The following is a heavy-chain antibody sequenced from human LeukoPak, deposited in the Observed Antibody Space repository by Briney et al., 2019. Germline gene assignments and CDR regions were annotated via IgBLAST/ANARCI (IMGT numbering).Heavy chain of an antibody. D-gene: IGHD5-18*01. J-gene: IGHJ4*02. V-gene: IGHV4-39*07. Sequence: SETLSLTCTVSGGSISSSSYYWGWIRQPPGKGLEWIGEINHSGSTNYNPSLKSRVTISVDTSKNQFSLKLSSVTAADTAVYYCARGRPPTRYSYGYWSHYFDYWGQGTLVTVSS. CDR3: ARGRPPTRYSYGYWSHYFDY. CDR2: INHSGST. CDR1: GGSISSSSYY.